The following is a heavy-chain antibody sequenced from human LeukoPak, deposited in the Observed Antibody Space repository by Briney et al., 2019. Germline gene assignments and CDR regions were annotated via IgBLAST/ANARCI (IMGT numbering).Heavy chain of an antibody. V-gene: IGHV3-48*04. D-gene: IGHD3-22*01. J-gene: IGHJ3*02. CDR1: GFTFSIYS. CDR3: ARDATTLNYYDSISGAPDAFDI. CDR2: ISTSSSTI. Sequence: HPGGSLRLSCAASGFTFSIYSMNWVRQAPGKGLEWVSYISTSSSTINYADSVKGRFTISRDNAKNSLYLQMNSLRAEDTAVYYCARDATTLNYYDSISGAPDAFDIWGQGTMVTVSS.